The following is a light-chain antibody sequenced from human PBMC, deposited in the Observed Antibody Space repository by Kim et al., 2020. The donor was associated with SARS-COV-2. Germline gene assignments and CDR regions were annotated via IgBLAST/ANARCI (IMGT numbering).Light chain of an antibody. CDR2: EVR. Sequence: GQSYTNSCTGTRSDIGGYDYVSWYQQHPGKAPKLSIYEVRRRPSGVPDRFSGSKSGNTASLSVSGLQAEDEADYYCGSYAGSNNYVFGTGTKVTVL. CDR3: GSYAGSNNYV. J-gene: IGLJ1*01. CDR1: RSDIGGYDY. V-gene: IGLV2-8*01.